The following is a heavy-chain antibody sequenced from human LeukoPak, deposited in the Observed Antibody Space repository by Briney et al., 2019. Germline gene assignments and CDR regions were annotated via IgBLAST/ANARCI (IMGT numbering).Heavy chain of an antibody. CDR2: ISSSGRTI. V-gene: IGHV3-48*01. Sequence: GGSLRLSCAASGFTFSSYSMNWVRQAPGKGLEWVSYISSSGRTIYYADSVKGRFTISRDNAKNSLYLQMNSLRAEDTAVYYCARDLYGDYVVDYWGQGTLVTVSS. CDR3: ARDLYGDYVVDY. CDR1: GFTFSSYS. D-gene: IGHD4-17*01. J-gene: IGHJ4*02.